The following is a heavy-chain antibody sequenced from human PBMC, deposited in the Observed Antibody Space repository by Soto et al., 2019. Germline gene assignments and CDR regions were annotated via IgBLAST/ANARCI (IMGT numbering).Heavy chain of an antibody. V-gene: IGHV3-23*01. D-gene: IGHD6-13*01. J-gene: IGHJ4*02. CDR1: GFTCSNCV. Sequence: GGSLRLSCETSGFTCSNCVMTWVRQPPGKRLEWVSVITTNGQTACADSVKGRFTISRDNSKNAAYLQMNSLRAEDTAVYYCAKGLLNGRWYAADWGQGTLVTVSS. CDR2: ITTNGQT. CDR3: AKGLLNGRWYAAD.